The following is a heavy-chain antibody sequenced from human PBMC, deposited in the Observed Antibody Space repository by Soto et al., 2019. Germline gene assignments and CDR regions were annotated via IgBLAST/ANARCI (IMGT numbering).Heavy chain of an antibody. CDR1: GGTFSSYT. CDR2: IIPILGIA. D-gene: IGHD6-19*01. CDR3: ARDTAVAVSGWFDP. Sequence: SVKVSCKASGGTFSSYTISWVRQAPGQGLEWMGRIIPILGIANYAQKFQGRVTITADKSTSTAYMELSSLRSEDTAVYYCARDTAVAVSGWFDPWGQGTLVTVSS. J-gene: IGHJ5*02. V-gene: IGHV1-69*04.